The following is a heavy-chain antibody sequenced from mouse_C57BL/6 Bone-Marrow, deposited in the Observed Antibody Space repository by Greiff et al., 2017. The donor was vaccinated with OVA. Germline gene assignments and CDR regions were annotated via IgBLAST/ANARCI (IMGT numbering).Heavy chain of an antibody. V-gene: IGHV1-76*01. CDR1: GYTFTDYY. CDR3: ARGGPYYAMDY. J-gene: IGHJ4*01. Sequence: QVQLQQSGAELVRPGASVKLSCKASGYTFTDYYINWVKQRPGQGLEWIARIYPGSGNTYYNEKFKGKATLTAEKSSSTAYMQLSSLTSEDSAVYFCARGGPYYAMDYWGQGTSVTVSS. CDR2: IYPGSGNT. D-gene: IGHD3-1*01.